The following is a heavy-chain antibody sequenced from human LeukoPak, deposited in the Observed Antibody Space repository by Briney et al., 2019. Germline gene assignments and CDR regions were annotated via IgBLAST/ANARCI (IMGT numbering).Heavy chain of an antibody. J-gene: IGHJ4*02. CDR1: GGPISSGDYY. V-gene: IGHV4-30-4*08. Sequence: PSQTLSLTCTVSGGPISSGDYYWSWIRQPPGKGLEWIGYIYYSGSTYYNPSLKSRVTISVDTSKNQFSLKLSSVTAADTAVYYCAKGTVVRLFDYWGQGTLVTVSS. CDR3: AKGTVVRLFDY. D-gene: IGHD4-23*01. CDR2: IYYSGST.